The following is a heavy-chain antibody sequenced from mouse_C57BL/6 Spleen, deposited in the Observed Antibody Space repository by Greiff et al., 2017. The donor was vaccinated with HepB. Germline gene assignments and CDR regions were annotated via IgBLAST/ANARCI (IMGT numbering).Heavy chain of an antibody. CDR3: TRSDYYGSSYGWYFDV. D-gene: IGHD1-1*01. J-gene: IGHJ1*03. CDR2: IDPETGGT. CDR1: GYTFTDYE. Sequence: VQLQQSGAELVRPGASVTLSCKASGYTFTDYEMHWVKQTPVHGLEWIGAIDPETGGTAYNQKFKGKAILTADKSSSTAYMELRSLTSEDSAVYYGTRSDYYGSSYGWYFDVWGTGTTVTVSS. V-gene: IGHV1-15*01.